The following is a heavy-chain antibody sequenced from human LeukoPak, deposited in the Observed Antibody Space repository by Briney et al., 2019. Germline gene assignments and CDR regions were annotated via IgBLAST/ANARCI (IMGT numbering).Heavy chain of an antibody. CDR1: GFTVSSNY. V-gene: IGHV3-11*04. J-gene: IGHJ4*02. CDR2: ISSSGSTI. D-gene: IGHD5-24*01. Sequence: PGGSLRLSCAASGFTVSSNYMSWVRQAPGKGLEWVSYISSSGSTIYYADSVKGRFTISRDNAKNSLYLQMNSLRAEDTAVYYCARDRGDGYNPGYWGQGTLVTVSS. CDR3: ARDRGDGYNPGY.